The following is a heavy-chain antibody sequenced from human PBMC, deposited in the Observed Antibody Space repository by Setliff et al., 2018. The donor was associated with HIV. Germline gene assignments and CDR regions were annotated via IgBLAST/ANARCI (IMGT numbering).Heavy chain of an antibody. Sequence: GESLSLSCAASGFAFGSFARSWIRQAPGKALEWVSSITDAGLSTFYAGSARGRFTLSRDNSRNTLVLYMNSLRGEDTALYYCARGGLSSGWGVSWGQGTLVTVSS. CDR3: ARGGLSSGWGVS. CDR2: ITDAGLST. D-gene: IGHD6-19*01. CDR1: GFAFGSFA. J-gene: IGHJ5*02. V-gene: IGHV3-23*01.